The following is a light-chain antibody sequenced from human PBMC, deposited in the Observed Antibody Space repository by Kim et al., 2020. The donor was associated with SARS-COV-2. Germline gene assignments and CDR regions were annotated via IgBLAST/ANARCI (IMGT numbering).Light chain of an antibody. V-gene: IGKV3-15*01. J-gene: IGKJ4*01. CDR2: AAS. CDR1: QGIGDD. CDR3: QQYKNWVT. Sequence: VSPGETVTLSCRASQGIGDDLAWYQKKPGRAPGLLIYAASTRATGIPAGFRGGGSGTDFTLTIRSRRSEDFAVYYCQQYKNWVTFAAGTKVDSK.